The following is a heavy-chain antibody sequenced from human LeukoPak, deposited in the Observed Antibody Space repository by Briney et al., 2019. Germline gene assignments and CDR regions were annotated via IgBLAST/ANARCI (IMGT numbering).Heavy chain of an antibody. CDR3: ARVSVEDLLDY. CDR2: IYYSGST. D-gene: IGHD4-23*01. J-gene: IGHJ4*02. CDR1: GGSISSGGYY. V-gene: IGHV4-61*08. Sequence: KASQTLSLTCTVSGGSISSGGYYWSWIRQPPGKGLEWIGYIYYSGSTNYNPSLKSRVTISVDTSKNQFSLKLSSVTAADTAVYYCARVSVEDLLDYWGQGTLVTVSS.